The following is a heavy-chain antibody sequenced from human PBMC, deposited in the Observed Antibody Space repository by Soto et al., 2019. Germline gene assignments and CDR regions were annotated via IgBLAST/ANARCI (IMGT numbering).Heavy chain of an antibody. CDR3: ARPITIVRGALDP. CDR2: INPNSGGT. Sequence: ASVKVSCKASGYTFTGYYMHWVRQAPGQGLEWMGWINPNSGGTNYAQKFQGRVTMTRDTSISTAYMELSRLRSDDTAVYYCARPITIVRGALDPWGQGTLVTVSS. J-gene: IGHJ5*02. V-gene: IGHV1-2*02. D-gene: IGHD3-10*01. CDR1: GYTFTGYY.